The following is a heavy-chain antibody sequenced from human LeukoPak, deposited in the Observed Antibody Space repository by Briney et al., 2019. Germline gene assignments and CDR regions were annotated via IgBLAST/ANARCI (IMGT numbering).Heavy chain of an antibody. D-gene: IGHD3-10*01. CDR2: ISSSGSTI. CDR3: ARSSPELWFGELLTWYYYYGMDV. V-gene: IGHV3-48*03. J-gene: IGHJ6*04. Sequence: PGGSLRLSCAASGFTFSSYGMNWVRQAPGKGLEWVSYISSSGSTIYYADSVKGRFTISRDNAKNSLYLQMNSLRAEDTAVYYCARSSPELWFGELLTWYYYYGMDVWGKGTTVTVSS. CDR1: GFTFSSYG.